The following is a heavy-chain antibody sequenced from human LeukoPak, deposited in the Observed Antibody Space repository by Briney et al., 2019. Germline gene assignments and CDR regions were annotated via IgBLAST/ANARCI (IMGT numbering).Heavy chain of an antibody. CDR1: GGSMNNNNYY. CDR2: IYYSGST. V-gene: IGHV4-39*01. D-gene: IGHD1-26*01. J-gene: IGHJ6*03. CDR3: ARRGEPLGYYYYMDV. Sequence: SETLSLTCTVSGGSMNNNNYYWGWIRQPPGKGLEWIGSIYYSGSTYYNPSLKSRVTISVDTSKNQFSLKLSSVTAADTAVYYCARRGEPLGYYYYMDVWGKGTTVTVSS.